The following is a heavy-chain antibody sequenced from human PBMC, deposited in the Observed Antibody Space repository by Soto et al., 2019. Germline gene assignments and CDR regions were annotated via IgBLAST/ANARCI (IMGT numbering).Heavy chain of an antibody. CDR2: ISSDGTTT. CDR1: AFSFSDYY. V-gene: IGHV3-11*01. J-gene: IGHJ1*01. CDR3: ARGHQYLHY. Sequence: QVPLVESGGGLVKPGGSLRLSCVVSAFSFSDYYVSWIRQAPEKGLECISYISSDGTTTYYADSVKGRFTISRDNTKNSLYPQMDSLRADDTAVYYCARGHQYLHYWGQGTLVTVSS.